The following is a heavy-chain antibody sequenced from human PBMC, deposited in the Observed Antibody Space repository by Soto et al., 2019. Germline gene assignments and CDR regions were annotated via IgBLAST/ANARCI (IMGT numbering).Heavy chain of an antibody. Sequence: EVQLVESGGGLVQPGGSLKLSCAASGFSFSDSPIHWVRQASGKGLEWVGRITSKASSYATAYVASVKGRFTISRDDSKNTGYLQMNSLKTEDTAVYYCTRGYCSSGSCFQFDYWGQGTLVTVSS. J-gene: IGHJ4*02. CDR2: ITSKASSYAT. CDR3: TRGYCSSGSCFQFDY. D-gene: IGHD2-15*01. CDR1: GFSFSDSP. V-gene: IGHV3-73*01.